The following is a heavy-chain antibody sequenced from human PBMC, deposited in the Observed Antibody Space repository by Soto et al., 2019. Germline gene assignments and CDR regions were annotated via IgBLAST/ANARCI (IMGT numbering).Heavy chain of an antibody. CDR1: GGSISSADYY. CDR3: ARDHYYYGGESD. Sequence: SETLSLTCTVSGGSISSADYYWSWIRQPPGKGLEWIGHVYYSGRTYYNPSLKSRLTISIDTSKNQFSLKLKSVTAADTAVYFCARDHYYYGGESDWGQGALVTVSS. V-gene: IGHV4-30-4*01. J-gene: IGHJ4*02. CDR2: VYYSGRT. D-gene: IGHD3-22*01.